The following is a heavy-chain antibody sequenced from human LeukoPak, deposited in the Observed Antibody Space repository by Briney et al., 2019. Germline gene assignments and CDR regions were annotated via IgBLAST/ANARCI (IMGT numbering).Heavy chain of an antibody. CDR1: GGTFSSYA. V-gene: IGHV1-69*06. J-gene: IGHJ6*03. Sequence: ASVKVSCKASGGTFSSYAISWVRQAPGQGLEWMGGIIPIFGTANYAQKFQGRVTITADKSTSTAYMELSSLRAEDTAVYYCARDGSSKLPAYYMDVWGKGTTVTVSS. CDR2: IIPIFGTA. D-gene: IGHD2-15*01. CDR3: ARDGSSKLPAYYMDV.